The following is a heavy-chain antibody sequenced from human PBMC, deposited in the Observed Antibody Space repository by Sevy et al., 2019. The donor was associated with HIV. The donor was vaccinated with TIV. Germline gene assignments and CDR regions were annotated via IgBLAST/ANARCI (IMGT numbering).Heavy chain of an antibody. Sequence: SETLSLTCTVSDGSMSSYYWSWIRQPPGKGLEWIGYIYYNGNTKYNPSLESRVTMSIHTSMKQFYLKLRSVTAADTAMYYCARGTRDGYNLYFDSWGQGTLVTVSS. CDR1: DGSMSSYY. CDR2: IYYNGNT. J-gene: IGHJ4*02. CDR3: ARGTRDGYNLYFDS. D-gene: IGHD5-18*01. V-gene: IGHV4-59*01.